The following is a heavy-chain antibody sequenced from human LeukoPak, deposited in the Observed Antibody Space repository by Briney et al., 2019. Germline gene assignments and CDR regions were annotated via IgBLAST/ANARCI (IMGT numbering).Heavy chain of an antibody. CDR2: ISGSGGST. CDR3: AKAIDYGDYPSDY. CDR1: GFPFSSYA. Sequence: GGSLRLSCAASGFPFSSYAMGWVRQAPGKGLEWVSAISGSGGSTYYADSVKGRFTISRDNSKNTLYLQMNSLRAEDTAVYYCAKAIDYGDYPSDYWGQGTLVTVSS. J-gene: IGHJ4*02. D-gene: IGHD4-17*01. V-gene: IGHV3-23*01.